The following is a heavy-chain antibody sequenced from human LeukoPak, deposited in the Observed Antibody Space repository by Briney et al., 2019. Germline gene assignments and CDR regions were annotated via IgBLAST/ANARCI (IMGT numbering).Heavy chain of an antibody. CDR2: IIPIFGTA. Sequence: ASVKVSCKASGGTFSSYAISWVRQAPGQGLEWMGGIIPIFGTANYAQKFQGRVTITADKSTSTAYMELSSLRSEDTAVYYCASGVVVPAAYYYYYYYMDVWGKGTTVTVPS. D-gene: IGHD2-2*01. V-gene: IGHV1-69*06. CDR3: ASGVVVPAAYYYYYYYMDV. CDR1: GGTFSSYA. J-gene: IGHJ6*03.